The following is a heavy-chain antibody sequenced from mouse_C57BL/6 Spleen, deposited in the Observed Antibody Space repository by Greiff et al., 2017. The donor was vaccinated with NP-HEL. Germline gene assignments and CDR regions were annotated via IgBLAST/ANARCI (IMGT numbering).Heavy chain of an antibody. J-gene: IGHJ4*01. Sequence: QVQLQQPGAELVRPGTSVKLSCKASGYTFASYWMHWVKQRPGQGLEWIGVIDPSDSYTNYNQKFKGKATLTVDTSSSTAYMQLSSLTSEDSAVYYCARRDSSGSYYAMDYWGQGTSVTVSS. CDR3: ARRDSSGSYYAMDY. V-gene: IGHV1-59*01. CDR2: IDPSDSYT. CDR1: GYTFASYW. D-gene: IGHD3-2*02.